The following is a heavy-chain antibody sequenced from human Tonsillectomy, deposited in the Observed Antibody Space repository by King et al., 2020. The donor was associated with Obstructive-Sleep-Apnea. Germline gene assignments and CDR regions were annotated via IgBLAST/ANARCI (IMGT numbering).Heavy chain of an antibody. Sequence: VQLQESGPGLVKPSQTLSLTCTVSGGSISSGDYYWSWIRQPPGKGLEWIGSIYYSGSTYYNPSLNSRVTISVDTSKNQLSLKLSLVTAADTAVYYCARAGYYYGSGSQLQDVWGQGTTVTVSS. CDR1: GGSISSGDYY. V-gene: IGHV4-30-4*01. J-gene: IGHJ6*02. CDR3: ARAGYYYGSGSQLQDV. D-gene: IGHD3-10*01. CDR2: IYYSGST.